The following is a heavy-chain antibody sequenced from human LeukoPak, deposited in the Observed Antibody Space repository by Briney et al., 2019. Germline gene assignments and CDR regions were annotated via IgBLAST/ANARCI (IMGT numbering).Heavy chain of an antibody. V-gene: IGHV4-59*06. CDR3: AREVAAAATALDY. Sequence: SETLSLTCTVSGGSISSYYWSWIRQHPGKGLEWIGYIYYSGSTYYNPSLKSRVTISVDTSKNQFSLKLSSVTAADTAVYYCAREVAAAATALDYWGQGTLVTVSS. J-gene: IGHJ4*02. CDR1: GGSISSYY. CDR2: IYYSGST. D-gene: IGHD6-13*01.